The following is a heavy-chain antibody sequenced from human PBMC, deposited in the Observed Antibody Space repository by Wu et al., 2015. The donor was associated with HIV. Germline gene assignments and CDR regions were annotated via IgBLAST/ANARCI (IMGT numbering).Heavy chain of an antibody. V-gene: IGHV1-69*12. CDR1: GGTFSSYA. Sequence: QVQLVQSGAEVKKPGSSVKVSCKASGGTFSSYAISWVRQAPGQGLEWMGGIIPIFGTANYAQKFQGRVTITADESTSTAYMELSSLRSEDTAVYYCARSGIAAAGTSYWYFDLWGRGTLVTVSS. CDR3: ARSGIAAAGTSYWYFDL. D-gene: IGHD6-13*01. CDR2: IIPIFGTA. J-gene: IGHJ2*01.